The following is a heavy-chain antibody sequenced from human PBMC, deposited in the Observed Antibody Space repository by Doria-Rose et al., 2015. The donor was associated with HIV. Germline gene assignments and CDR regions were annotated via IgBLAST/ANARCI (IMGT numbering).Heavy chain of an antibody. CDR2: TYYTGTS. J-gene: IGHJ4*02. CDR1: GASVSSRGYY. CDR3: ARMGSYRELDY. V-gene: IGHV4-31*03. D-gene: IGHD3-3*01. Sequence: QVPLQDSGPGLVKPSETLSLTCSVSGASVSSRGYYRNWSRQVPGKGLESLGYTYYTGTSDYSPSLKSRLNMAVDTSKNQFSLKLSLVTVADTAVYSCARMGSYRELDYWGQGALVIVSA.